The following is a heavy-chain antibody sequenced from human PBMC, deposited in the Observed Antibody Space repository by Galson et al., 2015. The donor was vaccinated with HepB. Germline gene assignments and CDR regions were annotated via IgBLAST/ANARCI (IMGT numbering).Heavy chain of an antibody. Sequence: TLSLTCTVSGGSISSGGYYWSWIRQHPGKGLEWIGYIYYSGSTYYSPSLKSRVTISVDTSKNQFSLKLSSVTAADTAVYYCARARRRAADSYPYLLPDYYYYYMDVWGKGTTVTVSS. CDR2: IYYSGST. V-gene: IGHV4-31*03. J-gene: IGHJ6*03. CDR3: ARARRRAADSYPYLLPDYYYYYMDV. CDR1: GGSISSGGYY. D-gene: IGHD5-24*01.